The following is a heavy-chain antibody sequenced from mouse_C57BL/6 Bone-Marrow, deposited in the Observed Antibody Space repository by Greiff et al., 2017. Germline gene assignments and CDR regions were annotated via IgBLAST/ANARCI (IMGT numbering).Heavy chain of an antibody. CDR3: ARLLRFYAMDY. J-gene: IGHJ4*01. Sequence: EVHLVESGPGLVKPSQSLSLTCSVTGYSITSGYYWNWIRQFPGNKLEWMGYISYDGSNNYNPSLQNRISITRYTSKNQFFLKLNSVTTEDTATYYCARLLRFYAMDYRGQGTSVTVSS. CDR1: GYSITSGYY. CDR2: ISYDGSN. D-gene: IGHD1-1*01. V-gene: IGHV3-6*01.